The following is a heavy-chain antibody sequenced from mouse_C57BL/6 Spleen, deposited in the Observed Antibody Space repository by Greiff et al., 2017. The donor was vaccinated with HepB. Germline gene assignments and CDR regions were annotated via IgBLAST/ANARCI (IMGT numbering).Heavy chain of an antibody. J-gene: IGHJ1*03. CDR2: IDPSDSYT. V-gene: IGHV1-69*01. Sequence: QVQLQQPGAELVMPGASVKLSCKASGYTFTSYWMHWVKQRPGQGLEWIGEIDPSDSYTNYNQKFKGKSTLTVDKSSSTAYMQLSSLTSEDSAVYYCARDDYYGSSRYWYFDVWGTGTTVTVSS. CDR3: ARDDYYGSSRYWYFDV. D-gene: IGHD1-1*01. CDR1: GYTFTSYW.